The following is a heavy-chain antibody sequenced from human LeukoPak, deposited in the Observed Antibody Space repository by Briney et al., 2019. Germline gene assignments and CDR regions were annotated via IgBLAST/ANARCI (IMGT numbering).Heavy chain of an antibody. D-gene: IGHD2-15*01. V-gene: IGHV3-53*01. CDR1: GFTVSSNY. CDR3: ARDVPKVVVAATRPY. Sequence: PGGSLRLSCAASGFTVSSNYMSWVRQAPGKGLEWVSVTYSGGSTYYAGSVKGRFTISSDNSKNTLYLQMNSLRAEDTAVYYCARDVPKVVVAATRPYWGQGTLVTVSS. J-gene: IGHJ4*02. CDR2: TYSGGST.